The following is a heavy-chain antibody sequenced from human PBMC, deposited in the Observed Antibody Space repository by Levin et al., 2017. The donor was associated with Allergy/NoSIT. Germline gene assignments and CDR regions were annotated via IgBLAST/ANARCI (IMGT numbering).Heavy chain of an antibody. CDR3: ARDGDEGRTGNY. J-gene: IGHJ4*02. CDR1: GFTFSSYA. D-gene: IGHD1-26*01. V-gene: IGHV3-30-3*01. Sequence: PGGSLRLSCAASGFTFSSYAMHWVRQAPGKGLEWVAVISYDGSNKYYADSVKGRFTISRDNSKNTLYLQMNSLRAEDTAVYYCARDGDEGRTGNYWGQGTLVTVSS. CDR2: ISYDGSNK.